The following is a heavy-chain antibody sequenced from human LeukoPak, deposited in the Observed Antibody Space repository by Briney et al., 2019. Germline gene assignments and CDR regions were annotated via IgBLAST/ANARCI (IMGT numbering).Heavy chain of an antibody. CDR3: ARVPMIRGVVDFSFYGMDV. D-gene: IGHD3-10*01. Sequence: SVKVSCKASGGTLSSYAISWVRQAPGQGLDWMGRIIPTPDIVNYAPKFQGRVTFSADKATGTAYMELSSLRSEDSAVYYCARVPMIRGVVDFSFYGMDVWGQGTTVTVSS. J-gene: IGHJ6*02. CDR2: IIPTPDIV. V-gene: IGHV1-69*04. CDR1: GGTLSSYA.